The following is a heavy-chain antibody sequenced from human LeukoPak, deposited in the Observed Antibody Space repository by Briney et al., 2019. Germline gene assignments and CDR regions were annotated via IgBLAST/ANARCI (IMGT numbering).Heavy chain of an antibody. D-gene: IGHD6-13*01. V-gene: IGHV1-46*01. Sequence: GASVKVSCKASGYTFTAYYMHWVRQAPGHGLEWMGIINPSAGSTTYAQKFQGRVTITADESTSTAYMELSSLRSEDTAVYYCASTAGRRNYYYYGMDVWGQGTTVTVSS. J-gene: IGHJ6*02. CDR1: GYTFTAYY. CDR2: INPSAGST. CDR3: ASTAGRRNYYYYGMDV.